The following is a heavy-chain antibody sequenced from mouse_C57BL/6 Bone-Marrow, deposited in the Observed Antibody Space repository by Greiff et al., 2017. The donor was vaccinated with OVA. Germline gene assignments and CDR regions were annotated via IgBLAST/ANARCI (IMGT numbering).Heavy chain of an antibody. V-gene: IGHV5-9*01. Sequence: EVHLVESGGGLVKPGGSLKLSCAASGFTFSSYAMSWVRQTPEKRLEWVATISGGGGNTYYPDSVKGRFTISRDNAKNTLYLQMSSLRSEDTALYYCARQGRYFDVWGTGTTVTVSS. CDR3: ARQGRYFDV. J-gene: IGHJ1*03. CDR2: ISGGGGNT. CDR1: GFTFSSYA.